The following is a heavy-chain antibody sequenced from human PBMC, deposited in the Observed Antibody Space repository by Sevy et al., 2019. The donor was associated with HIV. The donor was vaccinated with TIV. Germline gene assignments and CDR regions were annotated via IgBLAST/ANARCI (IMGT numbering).Heavy chain of an antibody. Sequence: SQTLSLTCAISGDSVSSNSAAWNWIRQSPSRGLEWLGRTYYRSKWYNEYAVSVKSRITINPDTSKNKFSLQLNSVTPENTAVYYCASDVGEECYVITFGGVIVSGSFDIWGQGTMVTVSS. CDR2: TYYRSKWYN. CDR3: ASDVGEECYVITFGGVIVSGSFDI. CDR1: GDSVSSNSAA. V-gene: IGHV6-1*01. J-gene: IGHJ3*02. D-gene: IGHD3-16*02.